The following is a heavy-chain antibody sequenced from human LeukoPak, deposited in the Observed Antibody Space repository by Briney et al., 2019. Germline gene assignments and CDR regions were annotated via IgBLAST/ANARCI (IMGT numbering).Heavy chain of an antibody. V-gene: IGHV3-53*01. Sequence: GGSLRLSCAASGFTVSSNYMNWVRQAPGRGPEWVSVIYKAGNTFYADSVKGRFTMSRDNSKNTLYLQMNSLRDEDTAVYYCARVLLDTNGDQYWYYDLWGRGTLVTVSS. D-gene: IGHD2-8*01. J-gene: IGHJ2*01. CDR1: GFTVSSNY. CDR2: IYKAGNT. CDR3: ARVLLDTNGDQYWYYDL.